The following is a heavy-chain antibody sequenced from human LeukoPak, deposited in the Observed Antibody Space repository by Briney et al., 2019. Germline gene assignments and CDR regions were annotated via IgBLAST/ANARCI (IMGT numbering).Heavy chain of an antibody. D-gene: IGHD3-10*01. CDR2: IKQDESEK. CDR3: ARAKPKNMVRGLIMRRESRYYFDY. Sequence: GGSLRLSCAASGFHFTTYWMGWVRQAPGKGLEWVANIKQDESEKYYVDSVKGRFTISRDNAKNSLSLQMNSLRAEDTAVYYCARAKPKNMVRGLIMRRESRYYFDYWGQGTLVTVSS. J-gene: IGHJ4*02. CDR1: GFHFTTYW. V-gene: IGHV3-7*03.